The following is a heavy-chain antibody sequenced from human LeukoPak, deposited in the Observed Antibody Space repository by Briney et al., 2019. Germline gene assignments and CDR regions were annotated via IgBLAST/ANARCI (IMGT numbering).Heavy chain of an antibody. CDR2: INPNSGGT. V-gene: IGHV1-2*02. D-gene: IGHD5-24*01. J-gene: IGHJ3*02. CDR1: GYTFTGYY. CDR3: ARKMATIVDAFDI. Sequence: GASVKVSCKASGYTFTGYYMHWVRQAPGQGLEWMGWINPNSGGTNSAQKFQGRVTMTRYTSISSAYMELSRLRSDDTALYYCARKMATIVDAFDIWGQGTMVTVSS.